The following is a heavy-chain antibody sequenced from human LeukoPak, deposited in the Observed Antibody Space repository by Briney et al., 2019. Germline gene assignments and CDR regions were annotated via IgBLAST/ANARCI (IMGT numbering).Heavy chain of an antibody. D-gene: IGHD1-26*01. CDR1: GFTFSSYW. J-gene: IGHJ3*02. CDR2: IYSGGNT. CDR3: ARGGSYLSAFVI. V-gene: IGHV3-53*01. Sequence: QLGGSLRLSCAAPGFTFSSYWMNWVRQAPGEGLEWVSIIYSGGNTFYADSVKGRFTTSRENYNNTLYLQLNSLRADDTAVYYCARGGSYLSAFVIWGQGTMVTVSS.